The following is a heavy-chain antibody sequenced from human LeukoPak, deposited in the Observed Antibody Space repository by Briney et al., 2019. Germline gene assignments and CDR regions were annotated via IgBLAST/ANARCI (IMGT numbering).Heavy chain of an antibody. V-gene: IGHV1-69*13. Sequence: SVKVSCKASGYTFTGYYMHWVRQAPGQGLEWMGGIIPIFGTANYAQKFQGRVTITADESTSTAYVELSSLRSEDTAVYYCARGDGYKWGDAFDIWGQGTMVTVSS. CDR2: IIPIFGTA. J-gene: IGHJ3*02. CDR3: ARGDGYKWGDAFDI. CDR1: GYTFTGYY. D-gene: IGHD5-24*01.